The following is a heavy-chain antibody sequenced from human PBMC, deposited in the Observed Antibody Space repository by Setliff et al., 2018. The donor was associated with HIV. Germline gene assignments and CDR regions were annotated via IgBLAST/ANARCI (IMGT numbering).Heavy chain of an antibody. CDR2: INHSGTT. D-gene: IGHD6-13*01. CDR3: ARIDGEAADTNY. Sequence: SETLSLTCAVYGGSFSGYYWSWIRQPPGKGLEWIGEINHSGTTNYNPSLKSRVTISVDTSKNQFSLKLTSLTAADTAVYYCARIDGEAADTNYWGQGTLVTVSS. CDR1: GGSFSGYY. J-gene: IGHJ4*02. V-gene: IGHV4-34*01.